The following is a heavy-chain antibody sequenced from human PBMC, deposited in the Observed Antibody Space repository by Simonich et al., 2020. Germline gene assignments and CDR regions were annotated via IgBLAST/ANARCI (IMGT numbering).Heavy chain of an antibody. CDR3: ARHDRWLQFYFDY. Sequence: QVQLQESGPGLVKPSETLSLTCTVSGGSNSSYYWSWIRQPPGKGLEWIGYIYYSGITNYNPSLKSRVTISVDTSKNQFSLKLSSVTAADTAVYYCARHDRWLQFYFDYWGQGTLVTVSS. CDR2: IYYSGIT. V-gene: IGHV4-59*08. D-gene: IGHD5-12*01. J-gene: IGHJ4*02. CDR1: GGSNSSYY.